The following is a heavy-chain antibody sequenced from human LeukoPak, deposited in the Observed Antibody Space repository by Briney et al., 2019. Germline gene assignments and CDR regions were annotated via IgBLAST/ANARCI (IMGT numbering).Heavy chain of an antibody. CDR1: GGSISSGGYY. D-gene: IGHD4-17*01. CDR2: IYYSGST. CDR3: ARGIIDGDILSHGMDV. Sequence: SETLSLTCTVSGGSISSGGYYWSWIRQHPGKGLEWIGYIYYSGSTYYNPSLKSRVTISVDTSKNQFSLKLSSVTAADTAVYYCARGIIDGDILSHGMDVWGQGTTVTVSS. V-gene: IGHV4-31*03. J-gene: IGHJ6*02.